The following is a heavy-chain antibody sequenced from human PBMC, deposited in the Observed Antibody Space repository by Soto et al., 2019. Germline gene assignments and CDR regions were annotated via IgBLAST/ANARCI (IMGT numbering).Heavy chain of an antibody. CDR3: ARARDYDYHYSGMDV. CDR2: ISVVGSTK. J-gene: IGHJ6*02. D-gene: IGHD4-17*01. Sequence: PGWSLRLACVSSVFTFISHEMKWVRQAPGKGLEWVSYISVVGSTKYYADSVKGRFTISRDNAKNSLYLQMKSLRAEDTAVYYCARARDYDYHYSGMDVWGQGTTVTVSS. CDR1: VFTFISHE. V-gene: IGHV3-48*03.